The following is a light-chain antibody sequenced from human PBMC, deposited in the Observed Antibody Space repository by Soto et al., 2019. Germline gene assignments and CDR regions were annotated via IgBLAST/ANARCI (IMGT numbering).Light chain of an antibody. Sequence: QSALTQPPSASGSPGQSVTISCTGTSSDVGGYNYVSWYQQYPGRAPKLMIYEVTKRPSGVPDRFSGSKSGNTASLTVSGLQAEDEADYYCQSYDSSLSGSNVFGTGTKLTVL. CDR1: SSDVGGYNY. V-gene: IGLV2-8*01. J-gene: IGLJ1*01. CDR3: QSYDSSLSGSNV. CDR2: EVT.